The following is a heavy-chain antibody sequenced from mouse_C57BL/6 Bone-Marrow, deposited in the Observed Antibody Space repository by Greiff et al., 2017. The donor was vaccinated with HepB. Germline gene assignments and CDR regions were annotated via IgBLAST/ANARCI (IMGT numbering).Heavy chain of an antibody. D-gene: IGHD1-1*01. CDR2: IRNKANGYTT. Sequence: DVMLVESGGGLVQPGGSLSLSCAASGFTFTDYYMSWVRQPPGKALEWLGFIRNKANGYTTEYSASVKGQFTISRDNSQSILYLQINALRAEDSATYYCARSPHYSGSGYAYYFDYWGQGTTLTVSS. J-gene: IGHJ2*01. CDR1: GFTFTDYY. V-gene: IGHV7-3*01. CDR3: ARSPHYSGSGYAYYFDY.